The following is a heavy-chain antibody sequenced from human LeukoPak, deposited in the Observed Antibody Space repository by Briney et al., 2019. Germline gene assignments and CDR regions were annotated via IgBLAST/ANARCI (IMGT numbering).Heavy chain of an antibody. CDR1: GFTFGSYA. CDR3: AKGAGYYDSSGYYGDY. J-gene: IGHJ4*02. V-gene: IGHV3-23*01. CDR2: ISGSGGST. D-gene: IGHD3-22*01. Sequence: GGSLRLSCAASGFTFGSYAMSWVRQAPGKGLEWVSTISGSGGSTYYADSVKGRFTISRDNFKNTLYLQMNSLRAEDTAVYYCAKGAGYYDSSGYYGDYWGQGTLVTVSS.